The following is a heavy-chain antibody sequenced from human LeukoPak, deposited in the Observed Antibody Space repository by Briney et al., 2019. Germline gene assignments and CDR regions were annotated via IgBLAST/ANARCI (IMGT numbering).Heavy chain of an antibody. CDR2: IKQDESEK. D-gene: IGHD5-24*01. V-gene: IGHV3-7*01. CDR1: WFTLCYFW. J-gene: IGHJ3*02. CDR3: ARDSAPEVRWLLYAAFDI. Sequence: GGAPRISFAAPWFTLCYFWDGWGRPGPGEGAGGGGHIKQDESEKYYVESVKGRFTISRDNAKNSLYLQMNSLRAEDTAVYYCARDSAPEVRWLLYAAFDIWGQGTMVTVSS.